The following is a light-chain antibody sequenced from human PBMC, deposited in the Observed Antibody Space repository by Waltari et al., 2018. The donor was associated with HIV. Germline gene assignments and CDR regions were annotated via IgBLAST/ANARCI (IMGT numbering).Light chain of an antibody. CDR2: GAS. V-gene: IGKV3-15*01. CDR3: QQYNNWPPGVT. Sequence: EIVMTQSPATLSVSPGERATLSCRPSQSVSSNLAWYQQKPGQAPRLLIYGASTRATGIPARFSGSGSGTEFTLTISSLQSEDFAVYYCQQYNNWPPGVTFGQGTKVEIK. J-gene: IGKJ1*01. CDR1: QSVSSN.